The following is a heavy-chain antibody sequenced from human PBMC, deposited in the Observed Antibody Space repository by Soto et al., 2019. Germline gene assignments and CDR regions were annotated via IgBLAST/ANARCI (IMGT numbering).Heavy chain of an antibody. J-gene: IGHJ4*02. CDR2: IYDSGNT. CDR3: ARGQGAAAGHSNFDY. CDR1: GGSISGTTYS. V-gene: IGHV4-30-2*01. D-gene: IGHD6-13*01. Sequence: PSETLSLTCAVSGGSISGTTYSWSWIRQPPGKGLEWIEYIYDSGNTYYNPSLKSQFSISVDRSKNQFSLRLSSVTAADTAVYYCARGQGAAAGHSNFDYWGQGALVTVSS.